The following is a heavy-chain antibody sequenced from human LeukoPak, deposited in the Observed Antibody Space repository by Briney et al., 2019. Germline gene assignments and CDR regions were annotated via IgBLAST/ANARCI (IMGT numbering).Heavy chain of an antibody. V-gene: IGHV1-8*01. J-gene: IGHJ4*02. Sequence: ASVKVSCKASGYTFTSYDINWVRQATGQGLEWMGWTNPKSGNTGYAQKFQGRVTMTMGTSVRTAYMELSSLRSEDTAVYYCARGSTVDTVATPLKYWGQGTLVTVSS. D-gene: IGHD5-12*01. CDR3: ARGSTVDTVATPLKY. CDR1: GYTFTSYD. CDR2: TNPKSGNT.